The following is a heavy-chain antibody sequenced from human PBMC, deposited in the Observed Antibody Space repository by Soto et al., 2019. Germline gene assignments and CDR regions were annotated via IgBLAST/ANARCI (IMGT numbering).Heavy chain of an antibody. J-gene: IGHJ4*02. CDR3: AKRGSGNQFDY. V-gene: IGHV3-23*01. Sequence: EVQLLESGGSLVQPGGSLRLSCAASGFTFSSYAMSWVRQAPGQGLEWVSIISGSGDSTYYADSVKGRFTISRDNSKNTLYLQMNSLRAEDTAIYYCAKRGSGNQFDYWGQGTLVTVSS. CDR2: ISGSGDST. CDR1: GFTFSSYA. D-gene: IGHD1-26*01.